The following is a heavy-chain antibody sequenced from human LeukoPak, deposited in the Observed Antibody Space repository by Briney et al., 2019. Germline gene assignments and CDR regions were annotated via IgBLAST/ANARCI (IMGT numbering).Heavy chain of an antibody. D-gene: IGHD1-20*01. J-gene: IGHJ5*02. Sequence: SETLSLTCTVSGGSISSYYWSWIRQPPGKGLEWIGYIYYSGSTNYNPSLKSRVTISVDASKNQFSLKLSSVTAADTAVYYCARAQHNWNGRDNWFDPWGQGTLVTVSS. V-gene: IGHV4-59*01. CDR2: IYYSGST. CDR3: ARAQHNWNGRDNWFDP. CDR1: GGSISSYY.